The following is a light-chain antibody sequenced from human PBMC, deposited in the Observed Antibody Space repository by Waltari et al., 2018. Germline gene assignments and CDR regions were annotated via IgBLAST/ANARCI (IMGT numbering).Light chain of an antibody. J-gene: IGLJ2*01. CDR3: TSYTPIPTFVL. CDR1: SIDVGGYDP. V-gene: IGLV2-8*01. CDR2: EVH. Sequence: HSALPQPPSASGSPGQSVTISCTGSSIDVGGYDPVPWYQQYPGRPPRLLIYEVHKRPSGVPDRFSASKSGDTASLTVSGLRAEDEAHYYCTSYTPIPTFVLFGGGTKLTVL.